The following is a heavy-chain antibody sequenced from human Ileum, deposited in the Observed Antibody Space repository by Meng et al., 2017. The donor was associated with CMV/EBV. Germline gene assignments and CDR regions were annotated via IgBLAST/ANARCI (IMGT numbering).Heavy chain of an antibody. V-gene: IGHV3-7*01. D-gene: IGHD2-21*01. CDR2: IKQDGSDK. CDR3: ARVHSPPYYGANCYSTDEYFQN. CDR1: GFTFNYFF. Sequence: GESLKISCAASGFTFNYFFMHWVRQAPGKGPEWVGNIKQDGSDKFYVDSVEGRFTISRDNAKNSLYLQMNSLRAEDKTVYYCARVHSPPYYGANCYSTDEYFQNWGQGTLVTVSS. J-gene: IGHJ1*01.